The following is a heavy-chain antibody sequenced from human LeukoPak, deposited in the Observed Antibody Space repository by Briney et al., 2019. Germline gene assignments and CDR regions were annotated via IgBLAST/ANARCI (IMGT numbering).Heavy chain of an antibody. CDR2: IIPILGIA. CDR1: GGTFSSYA. Sequence: GASVKVSCKASGGTFSSYAISWVRQAPGQGLEWMGRIIPILGIANYAQKFQGRVTITADKSTSTAYMELSSLRSEDTAVYYCASPRGSGSSWYYFDYWGQGTLVTVSS. V-gene: IGHV1-69*04. D-gene: IGHD6-13*01. J-gene: IGHJ4*02. CDR3: ASPRGSGSSWYYFDY.